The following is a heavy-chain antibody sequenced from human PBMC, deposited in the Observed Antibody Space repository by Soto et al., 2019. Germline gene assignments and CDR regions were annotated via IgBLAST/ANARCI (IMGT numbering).Heavy chain of an antibody. CDR3: AHAHLDGDYEVGMDV. CDR2: IYWDDDE. J-gene: IGHJ6*02. V-gene: IGHV2-5*02. D-gene: IGHD4-17*01. CDR1: GFSLSTSGVG. Sequence: QITLKESGPTLVKPTQTLTLTCTFSGFSLSTSGVGVGWIRQPPGKALEWLALIYWDDDERYSPSLKSRLTIXXDXYXXQVVLTMTHMDPVDTATYYCAHAHLDGDYEVGMDVWGQGTTVTVSS.